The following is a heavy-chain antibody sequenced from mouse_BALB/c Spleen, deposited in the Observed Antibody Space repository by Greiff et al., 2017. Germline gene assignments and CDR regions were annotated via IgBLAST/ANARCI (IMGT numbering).Heavy chain of an antibody. J-gene: IGHJ3*01. CDR3: ARGVTYGSSLGFAY. V-gene: IGHV1-4*02. D-gene: IGHD1-1*01. Sequence: VQLQQSAAELARPGASVKMSCKASGYTFTSYTMHWVKQRPGQGLEWIGYINPSSGYTEYNQKFKDKTTLTADKSSSTAYMQLSSLTSEDSAVYYCARGVTYGSSLGFAYWGQGTLVTVSA. CDR1: GYTFTSYT. CDR2: INPSSGYT.